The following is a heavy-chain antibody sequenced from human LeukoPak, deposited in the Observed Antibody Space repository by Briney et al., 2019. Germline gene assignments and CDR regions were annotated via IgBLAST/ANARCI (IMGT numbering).Heavy chain of an antibody. CDR1: GYTFTSYG. V-gene: IGHV1-18*01. Sequence: ASVKVSRKASGYTFTSYGISWVRQAPGQGLEWMGWISAYNGNTNYAQKLQGRVTMTTDTSTSTAYMELRSLRSDDTAVYYCAREVFIAVAGTPSGYMDVWGKGTTVTVSS. D-gene: IGHD6-19*01. J-gene: IGHJ6*03. CDR2: ISAYNGNT. CDR3: AREVFIAVAGTPSGYMDV.